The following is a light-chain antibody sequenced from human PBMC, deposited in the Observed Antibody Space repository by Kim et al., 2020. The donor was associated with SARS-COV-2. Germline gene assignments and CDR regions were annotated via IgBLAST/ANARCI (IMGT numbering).Light chain of an antibody. CDR2: KAS. V-gene: IGKV1-5*03. CDR3: QRFEFYSGT. Sequence: ASVGDRVTITCRASQSISNWLAWYQQKPGEVPKLLIYKASNLEVGVPSRFSGSGSGTEFTLTISSLQPDDSATYYCQRFEFYSGTFGQGTKVDIK. CDR1: QSISNW. J-gene: IGKJ1*01.